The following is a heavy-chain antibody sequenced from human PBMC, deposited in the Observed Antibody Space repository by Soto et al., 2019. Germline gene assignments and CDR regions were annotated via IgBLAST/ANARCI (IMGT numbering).Heavy chain of an antibody. J-gene: IGHJ3*02. CDR3: TRNENYSDDSAYYDVVEI. Sequence: EVHLTESGGGLVQPGGSLRLSCGASGFSFGSDCMDWVRQAPGKGLEWVSNIRKDGSQEHYADSVRGRFSVSRDNAKDSLYVQMNGLRLEYTAVYYCTRNENYSDDSAYYDVVEIWGQGTIATGSS. D-gene: IGHD3-16*01. V-gene: IGHV3-7*05. CDR2: IRKDGSQE. CDR1: GFSFGSDC.